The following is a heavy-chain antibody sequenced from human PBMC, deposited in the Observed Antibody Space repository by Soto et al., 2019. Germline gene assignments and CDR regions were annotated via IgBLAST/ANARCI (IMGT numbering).Heavy chain of an antibody. CDR3: ARQRGSGWSEPFDY. J-gene: IGHJ4*02. D-gene: IGHD6-19*01. CDR1: GFTFSSYS. V-gene: IGHV3-48*01. Sequence: GGSLRLSCAASGFTFSSYSMNWVRQAPGKGLEWVSYISSSSTIYYADSVKGRFTISRDNAKNSLYLQMNSLRAEDTAVYYCARQRGSGWSEPFDYWGQGTLVTVSS. CDR2: ISSSSTI.